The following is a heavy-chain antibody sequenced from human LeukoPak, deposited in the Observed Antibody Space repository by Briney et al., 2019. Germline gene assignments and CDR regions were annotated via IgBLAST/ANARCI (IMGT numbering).Heavy chain of an antibody. D-gene: IGHD1-26*01. CDR2: INPNSGGT. CDR1: GYTFTGYY. J-gene: IGHJ4*02. V-gene: IGHV1-2*02. Sequence: PGASVKVSCKASGYTFTGYYMHWVRQAPGQGLEWMGWINPNSGGTNYAQKFQGRVTMTRDTSISTAYMELSRLRSDDTAVYYCVGGRELLLAVGYYFDYWGQGTLVTVSS. CDR3: VGGRELLLAVGYYFDY.